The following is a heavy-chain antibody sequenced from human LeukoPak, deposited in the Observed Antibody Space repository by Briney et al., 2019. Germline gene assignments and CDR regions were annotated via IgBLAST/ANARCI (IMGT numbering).Heavy chain of an antibody. J-gene: IGHJ4*02. Sequence: PSETLSLTCAVYGGSFRGYYWSWIRQSPGKGLEWIGEIDHRGSTNYNPSLKSRVTISIDRSKNQFSLKLSSVTAADTAVYYCARSSSSGEAVNFDYWGQGTLVTVSS. V-gene: IGHV4-34*01. D-gene: IGHD6-6*01. CDR1: GGSFRGYY. CDR2: IDHRGST. CDR3: ARSSSSGEAVNFDY.